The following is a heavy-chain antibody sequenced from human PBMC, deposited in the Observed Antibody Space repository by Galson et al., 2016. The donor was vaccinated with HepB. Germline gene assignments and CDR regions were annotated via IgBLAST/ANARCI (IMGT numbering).Heavy chain of an antibody. V-gene: IGHV4-59*01. Sequence: SETLSLTCTVSGGSISSYYWSWIRQPPGKGLAWIGYIYYSGSTNYNPSLKSRVTISVDTSKNQFSLKLNSVTAADTAVYYWARLVRGVRVRAFDIWGQGTMVTVSS. CDR3: ARLVRGVRVRAFDI. CDR1: GGSISSYY. D-gene: IGHD3-10*01. J-gene: IGHJ3*02. CDR2: IYYSGST.